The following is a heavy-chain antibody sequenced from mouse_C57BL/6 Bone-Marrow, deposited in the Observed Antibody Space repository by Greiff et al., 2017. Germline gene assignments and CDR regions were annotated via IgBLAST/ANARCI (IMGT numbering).Heavy chain of an antibody. J-gene: IGHJ2*01. Sequence: EVMLVESGGGLVKPGGSLKLSCAASGFTFSDYGMHWVRQAPEKGLEWVAYISRGSSTIYYADTVKGRFTISRDNAKNTLFLQMTSLRSEDTAMYYCARLFTTVVGGGYWGQGTTLTVSA. D-gene: IGHD1-1*01. CDR2: ISRGSSTI. CDR1: GFTFSDYG. CDR3: ARLFTTVVGGGY. V-gene: IGHV5-17*01.